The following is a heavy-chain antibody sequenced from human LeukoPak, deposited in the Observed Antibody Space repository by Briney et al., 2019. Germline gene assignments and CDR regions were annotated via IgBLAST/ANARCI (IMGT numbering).Heavy chain of an antibody. J-gene: IGHJ5*02. D-gene: IGHD5-18*01. CDR3: ARHGGYSYGTGSWFDP. CDR1: ELIVSSTY. V-gene: IGHV4-39*01. Sequence: PGGSLRLSCAASELIVSSTYMGWIRQPPGKGLEWIGSIYYSGSTYYNPSLKSRVTISVDTSKNQFSLKLSSVTAADRAVYYCARHGGYSYGTGSWFDPWGQGTLVTVSS. CDR2: IYYSGST.